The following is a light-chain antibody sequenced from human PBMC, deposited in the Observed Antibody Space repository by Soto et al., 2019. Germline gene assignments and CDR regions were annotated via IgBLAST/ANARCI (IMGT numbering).Light chain of an antibody. CDR1: QGVART. Sequence: EILLTQFPATLSVSPGERVTLSCRASQGVARTLAWFQQKPGQSPRLLVYAESTRAAGIPARFSGSGSGTEFTLPISSLQSEDVAVYYCQQYKQWPLTFGGGTRVDIK. V-gene: IGKV3D-15*01. J-gene: IGKJ4*01. CDR3: QQYKQWPLT. CDR2: AES.